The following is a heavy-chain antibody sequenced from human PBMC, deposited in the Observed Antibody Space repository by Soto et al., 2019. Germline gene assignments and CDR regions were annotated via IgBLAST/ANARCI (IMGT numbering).Heavy chain of an antibody. Sequence: EVQLVESGGGLVKPGGSLRLSCAASGFTFSSYSMNWVRQAPGKGLEWVSSISSSSSYIYDADSVKGRFSISRDNAKNSLYLQMNSLRAEDTAVYYCARVSIFGVVSLDYWGQGTLVTVSS. CDR3: ARVSIFGVVSLDY. CDR2: ISSSSSYI. CDR1: GFTFSSYS. V-gene: IGHV3-21*01. D-gene: IGHD3-3*01. J-gene: IGHJ4*02.